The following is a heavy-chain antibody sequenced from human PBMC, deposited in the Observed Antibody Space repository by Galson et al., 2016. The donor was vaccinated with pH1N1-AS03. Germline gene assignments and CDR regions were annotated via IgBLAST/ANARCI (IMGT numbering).Heavy chain of an antibody. CDR1: GGTFSSYT. Sequence: SVKVSCKASGGTFSSYTINWVRQAPGQGLEWMGRILPILGIANYAQKFQGRVTITADKSTSTAYMEVISLRSDDTAVYYWARSAAAVGNAFEMWGQGTKVTVAS. CDR2: ILPILGIA. D-gene: IGHD6-13*01. J-gene: IGHJ3*02. CDR3: ARSAAAVGNAFEM. V-gene: IGHV1-69*02.